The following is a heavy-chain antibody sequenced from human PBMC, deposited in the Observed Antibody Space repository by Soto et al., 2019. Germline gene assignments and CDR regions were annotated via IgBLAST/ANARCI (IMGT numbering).Heavy chain of an antibody. CDR1: GGSISSYY. V-gene: IGHV4-59*08. J-gene: IGHJ6*03. CDR3: ASSPLILTGYYIDYYYYMDV. Sequence: ETLSLTCTDSGGSISSYYWIWIRQPPGKGLEWIGYIYYSGSTNYNPSLKSRVTISVDTSKNQFSLKLSSVTAADTAVYYCASSPLILTGYYIDYYYYMDVWGKGTTVTVSS. CDR2: IYYSGST. D-gene: IGHD3-9*01.